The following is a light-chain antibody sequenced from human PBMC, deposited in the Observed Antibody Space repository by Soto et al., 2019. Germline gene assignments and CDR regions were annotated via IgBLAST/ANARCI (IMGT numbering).Light chain of an antibody. J-gene: IGKJ5*01. V-gene: IGKV1-13*02. Sequence: AIQVTQSPSSLSASVGDRVTITCRASQDIRGALAWYQQKPGKAPKLLIYDVSILENEVPSRFSGSSSGTQFTLTISSLQPEDFGTYYCQQFNSYPSTFGHGTRLEIK. CDR1: QDIRGA. CDR3: QQFNSYPST. CDR2: DVS.